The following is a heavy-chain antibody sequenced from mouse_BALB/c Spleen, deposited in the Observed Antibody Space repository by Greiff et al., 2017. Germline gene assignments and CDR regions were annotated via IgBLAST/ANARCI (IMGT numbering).Heavy chain of an antibody. J-gene: IGHJ2*01. CDR3: ARHPRLGYFDY. V-gene: IGHV5-12-2*01. D-gene: IGHD2-4*01. Sequence: EVKVVESGGGLVQPGGSLKLSCAASGFTFSSYTMSWVRQTPEKRLEWVAYISNGGGSTYYPDTVKGRFTISRDNAKNTLYLQMSSLKSEDTAMYYCARHPRLGYFDYWGQGTTLTVSS. CDR1: GFTFSSYT. CDR2: ISNGGGST.